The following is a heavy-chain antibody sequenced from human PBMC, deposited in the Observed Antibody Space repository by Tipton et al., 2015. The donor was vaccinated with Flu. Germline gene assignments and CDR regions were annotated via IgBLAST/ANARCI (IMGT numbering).Heavy chain of an antibody. Sequence: QVQLVQSGVELKKPGASVKVSCQTSGYTFTSYGISWVRQAPGQGLEWMGWISPSTDNTNYAQKFQGRVIMTTDTSTSTAYMEVRSLRSDDTAIYHCARDIPQCVVVIPPANRSDYWGQGTLVTVSS. CDR2: ISPSTDNT. CDR1: GYTFTSYG. CDR3: ARDIPQCVVVIPPANRSDY. J-gene: IGHJ4*02. D-gene: IGHD2-2*01. V-gene: IGHV1-18*01.